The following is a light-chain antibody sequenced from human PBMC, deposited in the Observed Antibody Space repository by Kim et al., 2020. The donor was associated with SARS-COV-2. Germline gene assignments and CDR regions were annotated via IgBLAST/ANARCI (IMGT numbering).Light chain of an antibody. Sequence: RVTISGSGSSSNIGAGYDVQWYQQVPGTAPKLLIYGSSNRPSGVPDRFSGSKSGTSAALAITGLQAEDEADYYCQSHDSRLITYVFGSGTKVTVL. CDR2: GSS. CDR1: SSNIGAGYD. CDR3: QSHDSRLITYV. V-gene: IGLV1-40*01. J-gene: IGLJ1*01.